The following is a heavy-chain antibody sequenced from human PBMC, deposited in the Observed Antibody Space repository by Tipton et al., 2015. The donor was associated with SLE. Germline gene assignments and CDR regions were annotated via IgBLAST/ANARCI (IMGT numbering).Heavy chain of an antibody. J-gene: IGHJ6*02. CDR1: GYTFTSYD. CDR3: ARFADCGSTICEDGMDV. CDR2: TNPNNGNT. D-gene: IGHD2-2*01. V-gene: IGHV1-8*02. Sequence: QSGPEVKKPGATVKVSCKASGYTFTSYDINWVRQATGQGLEWMGWTNPNNGNTGYAQTFQGRITMTRDTSISTAYMELSSLRSEDTAVYYCARFADCGSTICEDGMDVWGQGTTVTVSS.